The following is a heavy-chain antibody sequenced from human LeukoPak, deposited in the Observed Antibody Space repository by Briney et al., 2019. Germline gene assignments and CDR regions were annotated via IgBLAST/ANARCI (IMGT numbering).Heavy chain of an antibody. CDR3: ASLAVAGIWGFDY. Sequence: SETLSLTCTVSGGSISSYCWNWIRQPPGKGLEWIGCIYYSGSTNYNPSLKRRVTISVDTSKNQFSLKLSSVTAADTAVYYCASLAVAGIWGFDYWGQGTLVTVSS. J-gene: IGHJ4*02. D-gene: IGHD6-19*01. CDR1: GGSISSYC. CDR2: IYYSGST. V-gene: IGHV4-59*08.